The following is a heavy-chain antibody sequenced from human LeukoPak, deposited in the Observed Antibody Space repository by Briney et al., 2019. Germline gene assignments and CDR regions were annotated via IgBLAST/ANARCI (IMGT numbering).Heavy chain of an antibody. Sequence: GRSLRLSCAASGFTFSSYAMHWVRQAPGKGLEWVAVISYDGSNKYYADSVKGRFTISRDNSKNTLYLQMNSLRAEDTAVYYCARDRVCTNGVCYPNNWFDPWSQGTLVTVSS. J-gene: IGHJ5*02. V-gene: IGHV3-30-3*01. CDR3: ARDRVCTNGVCYPNNWFDP. D-gene: IGHD2-8*01. CDR2: ISYDGSNK. CDR1: GFTFSSYA.